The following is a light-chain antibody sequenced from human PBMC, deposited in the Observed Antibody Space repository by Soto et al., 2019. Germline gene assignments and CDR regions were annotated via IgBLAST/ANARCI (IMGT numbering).Light chain of an antibody. V-gene: IGLV2-14*03. Sequence: QSVLTQPASVSGSPGQSITISCTGTTSDIGYYNYVSWYQQRPGKAPKLMIYGVSLRPSGVSNRFSGSKSGNTASLTISALQAEDDGDYYCSSYTTSTAYLFGTGTKLTVL. CDR2: GVS. CDR3: SSYTTSTAYL. CDR1: TSDIGYYNY. J-gene: IGLJ1*01.